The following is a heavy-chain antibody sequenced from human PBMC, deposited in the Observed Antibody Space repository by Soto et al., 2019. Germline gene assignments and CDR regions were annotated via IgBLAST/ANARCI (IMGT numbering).Heavy chain of an antibody. CDR1: GGAISSYY. D-gene: IGHD3-3*01. CDR3: ARGQRFSDWFDP. CDR2: IYSSGST. V-gene: IGHV4-4*07. J-gene: IGHJ5*02. Sequence: PSETLSLACTVSGGAISSYYWTWIRQPAGKGLEWIGRIYSSGSTKYNPSLQSRVTMSLDTSKNQFSLRLTSVTAADTAVYYCARGQRFSDWFDPWGQGTLVTVS.